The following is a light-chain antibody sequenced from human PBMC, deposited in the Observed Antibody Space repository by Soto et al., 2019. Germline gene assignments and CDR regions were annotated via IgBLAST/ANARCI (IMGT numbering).Light chain of an antibody. CDR3: QQYSNWPQT. V-gene: IGKV1-5*01. Sequence: DIQMTQSPSTLSASVGDRVTITCRASQSISSWLAWYQQKPGKAPKLLIYDASSLESGVPSRFSGSGSGTEFTLTISSLRSEDFAVYYCQQYSNWPQTFGQGTKVDIK. CDR2: DAS. J-gene: IGKJ1*01. CDR1: QSISSW.